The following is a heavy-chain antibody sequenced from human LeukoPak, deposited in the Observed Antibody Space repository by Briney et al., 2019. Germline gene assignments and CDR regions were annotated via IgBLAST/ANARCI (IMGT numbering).Heavy chain of an antibody. CDR3: ARDNIAAAAVDY. J-gene: IGHJ4*02. CDR1: GYTFTGYY. CDR2: INPNTGGT. V-gene: IGHV1-2*02. Sequence: ASVKVSCNASGYTFTGYYMQWVRQAPGQGLEWMGWINPNTGGTNYAQKFQGRVTMTRDTSINTAYMELSRLRSDDTAVYFCARDNIAAAAVDYWGQGTLVTVSS. D-gene: IGHD6-13*01.